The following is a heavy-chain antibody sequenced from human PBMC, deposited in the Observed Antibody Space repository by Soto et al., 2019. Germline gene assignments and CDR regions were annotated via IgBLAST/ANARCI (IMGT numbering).Heavy chain of an antibody. Sequence: SVKVSCKASGGTFSSYAISWVRQAPGQGLEWMGGIIPIFGTANYAQKFQGRVTITADESTSTAYMELSSLRSEDTAVYYCAREYPPPEQWPAPNAFDIWGQGTMVTVSS. J-gene: IGHJ3*02. CDR1: GGTFSSYA. D-gene: IGHD6-19*01. CDR3: AREYPPPEQWPAPNAFDI. V-gene: IGHV1-69*13. CDR2: IIPIFGTA.